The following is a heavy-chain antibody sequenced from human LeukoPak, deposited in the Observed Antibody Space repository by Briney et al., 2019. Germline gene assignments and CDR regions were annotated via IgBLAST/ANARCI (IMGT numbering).Heavy chain of an antibody. D-gene: IGHD1-1*01. Sequence: SVKVSCKASGGTFSSYAISWVRRAPGQGLEWMGGIIPIFATTNFAQKFQGRVTITADESTSTAYMELSSLRSEDTAVYYCARQLERRYYYYMDVWGKGTTVTVSS. J-gene: IGHJ6*03. V-gene: IGHV1-69*13. CDR1: GGTFSSYA. CDR3: ARQLERRYYYYMDV. CDR2: IIPIFATT.